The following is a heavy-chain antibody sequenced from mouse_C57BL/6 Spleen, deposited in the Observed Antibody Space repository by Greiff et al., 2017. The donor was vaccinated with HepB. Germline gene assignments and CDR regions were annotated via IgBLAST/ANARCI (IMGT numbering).Heavy chain of an antibody. CDR1: GYSITSGYY. J-gene: IGHJ2*01. D-gene: IGHD2-4*01. CDR2: ISYDGSN. CDR3: EREGITTWKDYFDY. V-gene: IGHV3-6*01. Sequence: EVKLQESGPGLVKPSQSLSLTCSVTGYSITSGYYWNWIRQFPGNKLEWMGYISYDGSNNYNPSLKNRISITRDTSKNQFFLKLNSVTTEDTATYYCEREGITTWKDYFDYWGQGTTLTVSS.